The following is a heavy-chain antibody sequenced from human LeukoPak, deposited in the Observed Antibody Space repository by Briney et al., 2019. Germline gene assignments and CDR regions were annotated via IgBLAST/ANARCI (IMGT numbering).Heavy chain of an antibody. CDR2: ISGSGGST. CDR3: AEEWDYYYGSGSYYPDY. CDR1: GFTFSSYA. V-gene: IGHV3-23*01. Sequence: GGSLRLSCAASGFTFSSYAMSWVRQAPGKGLEWVSAISGSGGSTYYADSVKGRFTISRDNSKKTVYLQMNSLRAEDTAVYYRAEEWDYYYGSGSYYPDYWGQGTLVTVSS. D-gene: IGHD3-10*01. J-gene: IGHJ4*02.